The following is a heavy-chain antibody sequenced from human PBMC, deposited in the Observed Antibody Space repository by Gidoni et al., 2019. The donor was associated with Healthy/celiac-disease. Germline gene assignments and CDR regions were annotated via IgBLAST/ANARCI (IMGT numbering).Heavy chain of an antibody. CDR3: AKESVGATTYYGMDV. J-gene: IGHJ6*02. CDR1: GFTFSSYG. Sequence: QVQLVESGGVVVQPGRSLRFSLAASGFTFSSYGMHWVRQAPGKGLEWVAVISYDGSNKYYADSVKGRFTISRDNSKNTLYLQMNSLRAEDTAVYYCAKESVGATTYYGMDVWGQGTTVTVSS. D-gene: IGHD1-26*01. V-gene: IGHV3-30*18. CDR2: ISYDGSNK.